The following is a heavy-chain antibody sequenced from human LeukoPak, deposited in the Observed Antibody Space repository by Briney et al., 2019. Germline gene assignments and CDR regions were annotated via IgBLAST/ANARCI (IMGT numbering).Heavy chain of an antibody. V-gene: IGHV3-21*01. Sequence: GGSLRLSCAASGFTFSSYSMNWVRQAPGKGLEWVSSISSSSSYIYYADSVKGRFTISRDNAKNSLYLQMNSLRAEDTAVYYCARDSPAGESLPSYYYDSSGTDYWGQGTLVTVSS. CDR3: ARDSPAGESLPSYYYDSSGTDY. CDR2: ISSSSSYI. CDR1: GFTFSSYS. J-gene: IGHJ4*02. D-gene: IGHD3-22*01.